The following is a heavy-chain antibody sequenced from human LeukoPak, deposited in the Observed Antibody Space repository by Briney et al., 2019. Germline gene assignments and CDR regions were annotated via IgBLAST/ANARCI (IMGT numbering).Heavy chain of an antibody. D-gene: IGHD1-26*01. CDR3: AREVGTLQAFDI. J-gene: IGHJ3*02. Sequence: GGSLRLSCAASRFTFSNYGVNWVRQAPGKGLEWVSYINSRSSTIYYADSVRGRFTISRDNAKNSLYLQMNSLKAEDTAIYYCAREVGTLQAFDIWGQGTMVTVSS. CDR1: RFTFSNYG. CDR2: INSRSSTI. V-gene: IGHV3-48*01.